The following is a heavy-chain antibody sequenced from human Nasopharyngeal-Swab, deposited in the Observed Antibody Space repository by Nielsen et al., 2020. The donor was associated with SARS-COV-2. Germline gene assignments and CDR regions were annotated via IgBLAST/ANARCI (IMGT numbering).Heavy chain of an antibody. Sequence: VKVSCKASGYTFTSYAMNWVRQAPGQGLEWMGWINTNTGNPTYAQGFTGRFVFSLDTSVSTAYLQISSLKAEDTAVYYCARGPSPYSSSWYDRFDPWGQGTLVTVSS. J-gene: IGHJ5*02. CDR2: INTNTGNP. CDR1: GYTFTSYA. D-gene: IGHD6-13*01. CDR3: ARGPSPYSSSWYDRFDP. V-gene: IGHV7-4-1*02.